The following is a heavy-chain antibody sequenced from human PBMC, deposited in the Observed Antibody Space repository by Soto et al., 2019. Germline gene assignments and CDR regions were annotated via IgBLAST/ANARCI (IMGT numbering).Heavy chain of an antibody. CDR1: GFTFSIYD. D-gene: IGHD6-6*01. J-gene: IGHJ6*02. Sequence: PGGSLRLSCAASGFTFSIYDMHWVRQATGKGLEWVSAIGTAGDTYYPGSVKGRFTISRENAKNSLYLQMNSLRAEDTAVYYCARVLSGGSSPAPLIARYYYGMDVWGQGTTVTVSS. CDR2: IGTAGDT. V-gene: IGHV3-13*01. CDR3: ARVLSGGSSPAPLIARYYYGMDV.